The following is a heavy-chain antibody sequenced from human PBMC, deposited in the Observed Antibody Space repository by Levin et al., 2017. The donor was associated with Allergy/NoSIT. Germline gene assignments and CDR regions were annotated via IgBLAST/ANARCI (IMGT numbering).Heavy chain of an antibody. CDR1: GGSISSSNW. J-gene: IGHJ5*02. V-gene: IGHV4-4*02. CDR3: ARHIAARPGGRRGFDP. Sequence: SETLSLTCAVSGGSISSSNWWSWVRQPPGKGLEWIGEIYHSGSTNYNPSLKSRVTISVDKSKNQFSLKLSSVTAADTAVYYCARHIAARPGGRRGFDPWGQGTLVTVSS. CDR2: IYHSGST. D-gene: IGHD6-6*01.